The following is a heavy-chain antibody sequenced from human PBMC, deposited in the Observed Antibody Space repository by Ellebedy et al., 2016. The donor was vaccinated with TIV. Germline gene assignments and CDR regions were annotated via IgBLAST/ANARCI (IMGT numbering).Heavy chain of an antibody. CDR1: GYTFTSYN. D-gene: IGHD4-23*01. Sequence: AASVKVSCKASGYTFTSYNINWVRQAPGQGLEWMGWITAYDGTTNYAQKLQGRVTMTTDTSTSTAYMELRSLRSDDTAVYYCARTRWQLAFDYWGQGTLVTVSS. CDR2: ITAYDGTT. CDR3: ARTRWQLAFDY. J-gene: IGHJ4*02. V-gene: IGHV1-18*04.